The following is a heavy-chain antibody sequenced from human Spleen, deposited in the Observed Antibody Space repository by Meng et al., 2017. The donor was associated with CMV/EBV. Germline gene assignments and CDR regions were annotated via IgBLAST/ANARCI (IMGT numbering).Heavy chain of an antibody. Sequence: FTTYGINWVRQAPGQGLEWMGRISAYNGNTDYEQKFQGRVTMTTDTSTSTAYMELRSLISDDTAVYYCARDRSVRMILEPDGVFDIWGQGTMVTVSS. CDR3: ARDRSVRMILEPDGVFDI. CDR1: FTTYG. D-gene: IGHD1-1*01. J-gene: IGHJ3*02. CDR2: ISAYNGNT. V-gene: IGHV1-18*01.